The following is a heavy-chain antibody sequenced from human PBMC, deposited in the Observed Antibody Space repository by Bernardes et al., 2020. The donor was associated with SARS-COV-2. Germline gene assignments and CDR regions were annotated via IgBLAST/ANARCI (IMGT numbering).Heavy chain of an antibody. V-gene: IGHV3-21*01. CDR3: ARVKGDSNWLVDS. CDR1: GFTIGSYS. CDR2: ISSSSSDI. D-gene: IGHD1-20*01. Sequence: WGSLSLSCAASGFTIGSYSMNWVRQAPGKGLEWVSSISSSSSDIYYADSLNGRFTISRDNAKNSLYLQMNSLRVEDTAVYFCARVKGDSNWLVDSWGQGALVTVSS. J-gene: IGHJ4*02.